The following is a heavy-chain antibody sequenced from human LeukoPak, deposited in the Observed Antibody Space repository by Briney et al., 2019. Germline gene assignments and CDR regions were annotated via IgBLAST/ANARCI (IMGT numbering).Heavy chain of an antibody. CDR3: ARDLSGRPIVVVPAAVGASDAFDI. CDR2: IISDGSST. J-gene: IGHJ3*02. Sequence: PGGSLRLSCAASGFTFSSYWMHWVRQAPGKGLVWVSRIISDGSSTRYADSVKGRFTNSRDNAKNTLYLQMNSLRAEDTAVYYCARDLSGRPIVVVPAAVGASDAFDIWGQGTMVTVSS. D-gene: IGHD2-2*01. V-gene: IGHV3-74*01. CDR1: GFTFSSYW.